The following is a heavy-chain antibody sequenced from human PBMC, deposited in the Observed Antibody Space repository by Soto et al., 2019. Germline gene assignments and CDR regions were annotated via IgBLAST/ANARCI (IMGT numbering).Heavy chain of an antibody. CDR1: GFTFSSYA. CDR3: ARDSSSWYPAVFDY. J-gene: IGHJ4*02. CDR2: ISYDGSNK. V-gene: IGHV3-30-3*01. Sequence: ESGGGVVQPGRSLRLSCAASGFTFSSYAMHWVRQAPGKGLEWVAVISYDGSNKYYADSVKGRFTISRDNSKNTLYLQMNSLRAEDTAVYYCARDSSSWYPAVFDYWGQGTLVTVSS. D-gene: IGHD6-13*01.